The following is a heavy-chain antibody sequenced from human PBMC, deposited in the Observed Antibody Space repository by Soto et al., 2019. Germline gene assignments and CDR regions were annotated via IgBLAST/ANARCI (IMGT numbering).Heavy chain of an antibody. Sequence: EVQLLESGGGLVQPGGSLRLSCAGTGFTFSNYPMIWVRQAHGKGLYWVSGISASGGNTYYGDSVKGRLTISRDNSKNTLYLQMNSLRPEDTAVYYCAKRDYGDYGARDWGQGTLVTVSS. CDR3: AKRDYGDYGARD. CDR1: GFTFSNYP. J-gene: IGHJ4*02. CDR2: ISASGGNT. D-gene: IGHD4-17*01. V-gene: IGHV3-23*01.